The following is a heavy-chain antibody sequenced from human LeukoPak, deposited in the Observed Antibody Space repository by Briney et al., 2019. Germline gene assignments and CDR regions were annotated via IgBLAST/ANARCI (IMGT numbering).Heavy chain of an antibody. D-gene: IGHD1-14*01. V-gene: IGHV4-59*01. CDR2: IYYSGST. Sequence: KASETLSLTCTVPGGSISSYYWSWIRQPPGKGLEWIGYIYYSGSTNYNPSLKSRVTISVDTSKNQFSLKLSSVTAADTAVYYCARTPESSGWFDPWGQGTLVTVSS. CDR3: ARTPESSGWFDP. CDR1: GGSISSYY. J-gene: IGHJ5*02.